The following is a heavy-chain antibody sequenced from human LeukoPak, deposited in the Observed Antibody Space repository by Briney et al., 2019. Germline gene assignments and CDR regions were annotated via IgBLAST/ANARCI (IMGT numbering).Heavy chain of an antibody. CDR2: IIPIFGTA. CDR1: GGTFSSYA. D-gene: IGHD3-22*01. J-gene: IGHJ4*02. V-gene: IGHV1-69*05. Sequence: SVKVSCKASGGTFSSYAISWVRQAPGQGLEWMGRIIPIFGTANYAQKFQGRVTITTDESTSTAYMELSSLRSEDTAVYYCARSSYYYDSSGYFDYWGQGTLFTVSS. CDR3: ARSSYYYDSSGYFDY.